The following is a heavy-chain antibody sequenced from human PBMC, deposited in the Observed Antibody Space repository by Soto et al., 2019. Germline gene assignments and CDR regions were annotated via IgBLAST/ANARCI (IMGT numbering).Heavy chain of an antibody. CDR3: FIVIYDNVVVIPTTMTYFDL. CDR2: IVTLLNKT. Sequence: GASVKVSCKASGGTFSYYSFNWVRQAPGQGLEWKGRIVTLLNKTTYAQKLKDRVTITADKSTGTAYMELRSLRSDDTAVYFCFIVIYDNVVVIPTTMTYFDLWGQGTLVTVSS. CDR1: GGTFSYYS. V-gene: IGHV1-69*02. D-gene: IGHD2-15*01. J-gene: IGHJ4*02.